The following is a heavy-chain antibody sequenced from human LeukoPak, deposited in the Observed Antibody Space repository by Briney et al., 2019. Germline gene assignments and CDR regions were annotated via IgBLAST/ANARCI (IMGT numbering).Heavy chain of an antibody. J-gene: IGHJ4*02. D-gene: IGHD3-22*01. V-gene: IGHV1-18*01. CDR2: ISAYNGNT. CDR3: AVSSGYYGDYFDY. Sequence: ASVKVSCKASGYTFTSYGISWVRQAPGQGLEWMGWISAYNGNTNYAQKLRGRVTMTTDTSTSTACMELRSLRSDDTAVYYCAVSSGYYGDYFDYWGQGTLVTVSS. CDR1: GYTFTSYG.